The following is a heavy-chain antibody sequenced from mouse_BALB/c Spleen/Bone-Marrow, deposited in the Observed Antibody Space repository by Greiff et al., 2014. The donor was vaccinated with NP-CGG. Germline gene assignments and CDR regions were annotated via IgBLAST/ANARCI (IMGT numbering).Heavy chain of an antibody. V-gene: IGHV1-80*01. J-gene: IGHJ2*01. Sequence: QVQLQQSGAELVRPGSSVKISCKASGYAFSSYWMNWVKQRPGQGLEWIGQIYPGEGDTNYNGNFKDKATLTTDKSSTTAYMQLSSLTSEDSAVYFCARGGRLTGYYFDYWGQGTTLTVSS. CDR2: IYPGEGDT. CDR3: ARGGRLTGYYFDY. D-gene: IGHD4-1*01. CDR1: GYAFSSYW.